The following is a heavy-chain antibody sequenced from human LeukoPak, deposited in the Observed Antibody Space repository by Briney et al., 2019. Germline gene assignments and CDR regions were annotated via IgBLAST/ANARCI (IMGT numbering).Heavy chain of an antibody. D-gene: IGHD2-2*01. V-gene: IGHV4-61*02. CDR2: IYTSGGT. J-gene: IGHJ3*01. CDR1: GGSICNLDYY. CDR3: AGRGSSSGTFDV. Sequence: SETLSLTCTVSGGSICNLDYYWTWIRQPAGKRLEWIGRIYTSGGTNYNPSLKSRVTMSVDKSKNQISLNLASLTAADAALYYCAGRGSSSGTFDVWGPGTFVTVSS.